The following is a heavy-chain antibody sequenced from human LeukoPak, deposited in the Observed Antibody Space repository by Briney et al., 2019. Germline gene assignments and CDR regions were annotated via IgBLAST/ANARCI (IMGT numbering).Heavy chain of an antibody. J-gene: IGHJ5*02. Sequence: SETPSLTCTVSGGSISSSGYYWGWVRQPPGKGLEWIGSIYFSGNTYYNPSLKSRVSISVDTSKNQLSLRLNSVTATDTAVYYCARLYYYDSSGNYGYNWFDPWGQGTLVTVSS. D-gene: IGHD3-22*01. CDR3: ARLYYYDSSGNYGYNWFDP. V-gene: IGHV4-39*01. CDR2: IYFSGNT. CDR1: GGSISSSGYY.